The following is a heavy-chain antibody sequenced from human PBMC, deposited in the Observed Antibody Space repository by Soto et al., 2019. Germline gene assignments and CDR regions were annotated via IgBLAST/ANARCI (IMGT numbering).Heavy chain of an antibody. Sequence: QPGGSLRLSCATSGFSFNIFGMHWVRQAPGKALEWVGLISKNGDNQYYGDSAKGRFIISRDNPKNSLYLQLHSLRPDDTAVYYCAKGAYNAAFDVWGQGTMVTV. CDR1: GFSFNIFG. CDR2: ISKNGDNQ. D-gene: IGHD1-1*01. CDR3: AKGAYNAAFDV. V-gene: IGHV3-30*18. J-gene: IGHJ3*01.